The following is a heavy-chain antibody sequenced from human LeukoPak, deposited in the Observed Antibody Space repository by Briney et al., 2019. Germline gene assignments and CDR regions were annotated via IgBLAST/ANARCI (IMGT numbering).Heavy chain of an antibody. J-gene: IGHJ4*02. V-gene: IGHV3-23*01. D-gene: IGHD6-13*01. CDR2: LSGAGLTT. CDR1: GFTSSTYDFSTYA. Sequence: QPGGSLRLSCAASGFTSSTYDFSTYAMSWVRQAPGKGLEWVSGLSGAGLTTFYPDSVKGRFTISRDNSKNTLYLQMNSLRADDTAVYYCARGSKTAGTIYTFDYWGQGTLVTVSS. CDR3: ARGSKTAGTIYTFDY.